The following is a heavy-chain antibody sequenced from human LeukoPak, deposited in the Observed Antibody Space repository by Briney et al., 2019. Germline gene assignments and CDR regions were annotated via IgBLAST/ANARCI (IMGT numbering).Heavy chain of an antibody. J-gene: IGHJ5*02. V-gene: IGHV4-31*03. CDR1: GGSLNSGGYY. D-gene: IGHD6-19*01. CDR3: AGRLYSSGWYNWFDP. CDR2: IYYRGST. Sequence: SETLSLTCTVSGGSLNSGGYYWSWIRQQPGKGLEWIGYIYYRGSTYYNPSLKSRLTISVDTSKRQFSLKLSSVTAADTAVYYCAGRLYSSGWYNWFDPWGQGTLVTVSS.